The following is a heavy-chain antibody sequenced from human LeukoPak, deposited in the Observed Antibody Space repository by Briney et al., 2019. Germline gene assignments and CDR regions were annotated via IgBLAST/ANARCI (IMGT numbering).Heavy chain of an antibody. CDR1: GFTFSSYW. Sequence: GGSLSLSCGTSGFTFSSYWMSWVRQAPGKGQEWVANIKQDGSEKYYVDSVKGRFTISRDNAKNSLYLQMNSLRAEDTAVYYCASWCGSTSCYAGDYYYYGMDVWGQGTTVTVSS. V-gene: IGHV3-7*03. D-gene: IGHD2-2*01. CDR3: ASWCGSTSCYAGDYYYYGMDV. CDR2: IKQDGSEK. J-gene: IGHJ6*02.